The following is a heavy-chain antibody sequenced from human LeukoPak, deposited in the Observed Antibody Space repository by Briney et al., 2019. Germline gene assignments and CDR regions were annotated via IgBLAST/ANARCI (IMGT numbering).Heavy chain of an antibody. V-gene: IGHV3-30-3*01. CDR2: ISYDGSNK. D-gene: IGHD2-15*01. Sequence: GGSLRLSCAASGFTFSSYAMHWVRQAPGKGLEWVAVISYDGSNKYYADSVKGRFTISRDNSKNTLYLQMNSLRAEDTAVYYCVAGYCSGGSCFDGMDVWGQGTTVTVSS. CDR1: GFTFSSYA. J-gene: IGHJ6*02. CDR3: VAGYCSGGSCFDGMDV.